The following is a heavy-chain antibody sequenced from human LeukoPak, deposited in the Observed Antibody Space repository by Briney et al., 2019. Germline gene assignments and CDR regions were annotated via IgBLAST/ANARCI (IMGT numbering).Heavy chain of an antibody. CDR3: AKIPEGMYYYDSSGYYTAY. CDR2: ISGSGGNT. Sequence: GGSLRLSCGASGFTFSIYAMSWVRQAPGKGLEWVSAISGSGGNTYYADSVKGRFTISRDNSKNTLYLQMNSLRAEDTAVYYCAKIPEGMYYYDSSGYYTAYWGQGTLVTVSS. J-gene: IGHJ4*02. V-gene: IGHV3-23*01. D-gene: IGHD3-22*01. CDR1: GFTFSIYA.